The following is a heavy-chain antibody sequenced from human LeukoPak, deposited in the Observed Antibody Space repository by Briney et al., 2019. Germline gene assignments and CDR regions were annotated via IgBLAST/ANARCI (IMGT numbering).Heavy chain of an antibody. D-gene: IGHD3-22*01. V-gene: IGHV4-59*01. CDR3: ARDRSDGSGYYGYYFDY. CDR2: IYYSGST. Sequence: PSETLSLTCIVSGGSIGSYYWSWIRQPPGKGLEWIGHIYYSGSTDYNPSLRSRVTIAVDTSKNQFSLRLSSLTAADTAVYYCARDRSDGSGYYGYYFDYWGQGTLVSVSS. CDR1: GGSIGSYY. J-gene: IGHJ4*02.